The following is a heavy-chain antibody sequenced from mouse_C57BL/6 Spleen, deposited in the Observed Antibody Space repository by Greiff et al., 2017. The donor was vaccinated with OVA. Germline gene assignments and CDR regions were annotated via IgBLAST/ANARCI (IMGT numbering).Heavy chain of an antibody. CDR3: ARLLRSYFDY. D-gene: IGHD1-1*01. J-gene: IGHJ2*01. CDR1: GYTFTSYW. V-gene: IGHV1-64*01. Sequence: QVQLQQPGAELVKPGASVKLSCKASGYTFTSYWMHWVKQRPGQGLEWIGMIHPNSGSTNYNEKFKSKATLTVDKSSCTAYMQLSSLTSEDSAVYYCARLLRSYFDYWGQGTTLTVSS. CDR2: IHPNSGST.